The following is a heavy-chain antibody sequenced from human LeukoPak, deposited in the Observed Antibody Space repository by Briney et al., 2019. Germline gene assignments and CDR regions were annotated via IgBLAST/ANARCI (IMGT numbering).Heavy chain of an antibody. V-gene: IGHV4-59*01. CDR2: LYHSGSP. CDR3: ATLTGTTYPYYFDF. J-gene: IGHJ4*02. Sequence: KPSETLSLTCTVSGASIRHYYWSWIRQPPGKGLECIGNLYHSGSPNYNPSLKSRVTISIDTAKNQFSLRLRSVTAADTAVYYCATLTGTTYPYYFDFWGQATLVTVSS. CDR1: GASIRHYY. D-gene: IGHD1-20*01.